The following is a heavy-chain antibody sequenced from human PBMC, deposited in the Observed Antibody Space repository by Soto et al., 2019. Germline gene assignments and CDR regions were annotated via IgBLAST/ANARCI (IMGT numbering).Heavy chain of an antibody. J-gene: IGHJ4*01. CDR2: VSNAAST. D-gene: IGHD6-13*01. Sequence: PETLSLTCTVSGDSLSAFYWTWVRLSPEKGLEWIGYVSNAASTHYNPSLNNRVTISVDTSGRHFSLELISVTAADTAVYYCATSPYSSTFYLQYWGQGSLVTV. V-gene: IGHV4-4*08. CDR1: GDSLSAFY. CDR3: ATSPYSSTFYLQY.